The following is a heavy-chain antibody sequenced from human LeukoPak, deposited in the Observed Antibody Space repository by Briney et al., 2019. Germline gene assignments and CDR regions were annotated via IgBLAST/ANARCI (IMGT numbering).Heavy chain of an antibody. Sequence: KPSETLSLTCTVSGGSISSSSYYWGWIRQPPGKGLEWIGSIYYSGSTYYNPSLKSRVTISVDTSKNQFSLKLSSVTAADTAVYYCAASSGRNWGQGTLVTVSS. J-gene: IGHJ4*02. CDR1: GGSISSSSYY. V-gene: IGHV4-39*01. CDR3: AASSGRN. CDR2: IYYSGST. D-gene: IGHD1-26*01.